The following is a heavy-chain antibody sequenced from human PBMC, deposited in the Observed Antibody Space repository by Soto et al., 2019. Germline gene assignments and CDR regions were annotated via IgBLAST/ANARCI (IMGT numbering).Heavy chain of an antibody. V-gene: IGHV1-46*01. CDR2: INPSGGST. CDR1: GYSLTSYY. J-gene: IGHJ4*02. CDR3: AVSQTTVALDY. D-gene: IGHD4-17*01. Sequence: SGYSLTSYYMHCVRQAPGQGLEWMGIINPSGGSTSYAQKFQGRVTMTRDTSTSTVYMELSSLRSEDTAVYYCAVSQTTVALDYWGQGTLVTVSS.